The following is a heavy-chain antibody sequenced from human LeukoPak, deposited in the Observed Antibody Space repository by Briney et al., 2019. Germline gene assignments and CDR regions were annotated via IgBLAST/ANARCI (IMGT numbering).Heavy chain of an antibody. D-gene: IGHD3-22*01. CDR1: GGSISSSNW. Sequence: PSGTLSLTCAVSGGSISSSNWWSWVRQPPGKGLEWIGEIYHSGSTNYNPSLKSRVTISVDTSKNQFSLKLSSVTAADTAMYYCARTSLDYSDSGGYKDVKFDYWGQGALVTVSS. V-gene: IGHV4-4*02. J-gene: IGHJ4*02. CDR2: IYHSGST. CDR3: ARTSLDYSDSGGYKDVKFDY.